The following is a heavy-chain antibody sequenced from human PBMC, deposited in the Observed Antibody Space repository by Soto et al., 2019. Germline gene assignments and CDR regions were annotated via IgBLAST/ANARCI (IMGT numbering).Heavy chain of an antibody. J-gene: IGHJ3*02. CDR3: ARDGGVRSYGRDAFDI. CDR1: GGSISSGGSY. D-gene: IGHD5-18*01. V-gene: IGHV4-31*03. CDR2: IYYSGTT. Sequence: SETLSLTCTVSGGSISSGGSYWSWIRQSPGKGLEWIGYIYYSGTTYYNPSLKSRVSISLDTSKNQFSLKLSSVTAADTAIYYCARDGGVRSYGRDAFDIWGQGTMVTVSS.